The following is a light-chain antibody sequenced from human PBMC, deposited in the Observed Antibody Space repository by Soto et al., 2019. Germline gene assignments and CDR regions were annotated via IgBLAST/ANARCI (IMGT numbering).Light chain of an antibody. CDR1: SSDVGGYNY. J-gene: IGLJ2*01. V-gene: IGLV2-14*01. CDR3: SSYTSRRTPL. Sequence: QSALTQPASVSGSPGQSITISCTGTSSDVGGYNYVSWYQQHPGKAPKLMIYDVSNRPSGVSNRFSGSRSCNTASLTISGLQAEDEANYYCSSYTSRRTPLCGGGTKLTVL. CDR2: DVS.